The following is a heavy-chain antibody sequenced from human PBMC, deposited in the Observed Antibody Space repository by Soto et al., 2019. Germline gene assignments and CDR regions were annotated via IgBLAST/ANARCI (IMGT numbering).Heavy chain of an antibody. CDR3: ARASGIGVGTTSY. CDR2: IHPSGDT. V-gene: IGHV1-46*01. J-gene: IGHJ4*02. CDR1: GYKFTTYF. Sequence: QVQLVQSGAELKKPGASVKVACKASGYKFTTYFIHWVRQAPGQGLEWMGMIHPSGDTGYAQKFRGRVTMTIDTSTTTAYMELRSLRSDDTAVYYCARASGIGVGTTSYWGQGTLVTVSS. D-gene: IGHD3-22*01.